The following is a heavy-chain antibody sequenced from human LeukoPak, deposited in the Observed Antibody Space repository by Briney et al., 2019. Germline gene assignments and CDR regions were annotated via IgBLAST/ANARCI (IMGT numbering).Heavy chain of an antibody. CDR3: ARLPGGDSSSVVAFDI. Sequence: PSETLSLTCAGSGFTISTYYWSWLRQAPGKGLEWVGRIYTSGSTNYNPSLKSRVTMSVDPSKNQFSLNLRSVTAADTAVYYCARLPGGDSSSVVAFDIWGQGTMVTVSS. J-gene: IGHJ3*02. CDR1: GFTISTYY. CDR2: IYTSGST. D-gene: IGHD2-21*02. V-gene: IGHV4-4*07.